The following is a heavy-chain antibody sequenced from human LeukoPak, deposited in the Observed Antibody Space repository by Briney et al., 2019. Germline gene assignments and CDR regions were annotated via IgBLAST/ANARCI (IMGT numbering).Heavy chain of an antibody. Sequence: GGSLRLSCAASGFTFSSHAMHWVRQAPGKGPEYVSTISINGVNTYYADSVKGRFTISRDNSKDTLFLQMGSLRIEDAAVYYCARDLDGSYNFDYWGPGTLVTVSS. CDR1: GFTFSSHA. V-gene: IGHV3-64*02. D-gene: IGHD1-26*01. CDR2: ISINGVNT. J-gene: IGHJ4*02. CDR3: ARDLDGSYNFDY.